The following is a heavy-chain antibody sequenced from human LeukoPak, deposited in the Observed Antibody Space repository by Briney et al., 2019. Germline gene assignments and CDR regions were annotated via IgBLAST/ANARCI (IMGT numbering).Heavy chain of an antibody. CDR1: GFTLSRYW. V-gene: IGHV3-74*03. Sequence: GGSLRLSCAASGFTLSRYWMQWVRQAPGQGLVWLSHINSDGSSTTYADSVRGRFTTSRDNAKNTLYLQMNSLRAEDTAVYYCVRGNYGVDYWGQGTLVTVSS. D-gene: IGHD3-10*01. CDR3: VRGNYGVDY. J-gene: IGHJ4*02. CDR2: INSDGSST.